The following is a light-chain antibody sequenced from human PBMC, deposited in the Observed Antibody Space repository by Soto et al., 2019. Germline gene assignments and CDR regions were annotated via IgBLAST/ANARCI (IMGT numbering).Light chain of an antibody. J-gene: IGKJ1*01. CDR2: GAS. CDR3: QQYGSSLTWT. CDR1: QRVSSSY. Sequence: EIVLTQSPGTLSLSPGKRATLSCRASQRVSSSYLAWYQQKPGQAPRLLIYGASSRATGIPDRFSGSGSGTDFTLTISRLEPEDFAVYYCQQYGSSLTWTFGQGTKVEIK. V-gene: IGKV3-20*01.